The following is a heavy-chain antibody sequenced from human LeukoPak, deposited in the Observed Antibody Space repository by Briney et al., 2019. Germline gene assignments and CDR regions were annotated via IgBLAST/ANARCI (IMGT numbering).Heavy chain of an antibody. CDR3: AKDRGSRSYDWFDP. D-gene: IGHD3-10*01. V-gene: IGHV3-23*01. Sequence: PSGGSLRLSCAASGLTFSSYAMSWVRQAPGKGLEWVSAISGSGGSTYYADSVKGRFTISRDNSKNTLYLQMNSLRAEDTAVYYCAKDRGSRSYDWFDPWGQGTLVTVSS. CDR2: ISGSGGST. J-gene: IGHJ5*02. CDR1: GLTFSSYA.